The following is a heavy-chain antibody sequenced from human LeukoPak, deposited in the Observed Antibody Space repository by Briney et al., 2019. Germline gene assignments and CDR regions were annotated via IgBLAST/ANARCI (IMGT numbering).Heavy chain of an antibody. J-gene: IGHJ4*02. Sequence: PGGSLRLSCAASGFTFSSYGMHWVRQAPGKGLEWVAVIWYDGSNKYYADSVKGRFTISRDNSKNTLYLQMNSLRAEDTAVYYCARDRRNYYGSGSYYNPLDYWGQGTLVTVSS. CDR2: IWYDGSNK. D-gene: IGHD3-10*01. CDR3: ARDRRNYYGSGSYYNPLDY. V-gene: IGHV3-33*01. CDR1: GFTFSSYG.